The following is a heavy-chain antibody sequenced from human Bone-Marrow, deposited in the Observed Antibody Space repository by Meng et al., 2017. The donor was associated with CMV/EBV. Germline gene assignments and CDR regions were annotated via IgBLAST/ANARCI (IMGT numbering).Heavy chain of an antibody. CDR2: ISSSGSTI. CDR3: AKVLHYDFWSGYKW. V-gene: IGHV3-11*04. J-gene: IGHJ4*02. CDR1: GFTFSDYY. Sequence: GESLKISCAASGFTFSDYYMSWIRQAPGKGLEWVSYISSSGSTIYYADSVKGRFTISRDNAKNSLYLQMNSLRAEDTAVYYCAKVLHYDFWSGYKWWGQGTLVTVSS. D-gene: IGHD3-3*01.